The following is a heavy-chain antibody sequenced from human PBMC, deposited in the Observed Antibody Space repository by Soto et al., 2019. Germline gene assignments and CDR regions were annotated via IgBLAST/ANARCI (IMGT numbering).Heavy chain of an antibody. Sequence: GGSLRLSCAPSGLTVSGKKYVAWAAQAPAKRLEVVTAPYDADATLYSHSVKCLFTTSSDTPKTTVYLQMTDLTPAPTAAYSGASWHEREHAYDVWGQGTTGTVSS. D-gene: IGHD1-1*01. CDR1: GLTVSGKKY. J-gene: IGHJ3*01. CDR2: PYDADAT. CDR3: ASWHEREHAYDV. V-gene: IGHV3-53*01.